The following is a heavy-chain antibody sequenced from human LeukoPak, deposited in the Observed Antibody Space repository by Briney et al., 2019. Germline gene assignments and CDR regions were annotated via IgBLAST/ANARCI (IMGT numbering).Heavy chain of an antibody. CDR3: ARDGPVTHYYYYMDV. CDR1: GYTFTSYY. J-gene: IGHJ6*03. V-gene: IGHV1-46*01. D-gene: IGHD4-11*01. CDR2: INPSGGST. Sequence: ASVKVSCKASGYTFTSYYMHWVRQAPGQGLEWMGIINPSGGSTSYAQKFQGRVTMTRDTSTSTVYMELSSLRSEDTAVYYCARDGPVTHYYYYMDVWGKGTTVTVSS.